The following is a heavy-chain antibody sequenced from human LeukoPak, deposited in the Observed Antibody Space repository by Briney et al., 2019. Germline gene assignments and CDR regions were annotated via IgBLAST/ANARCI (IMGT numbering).Heavy chain of an antibody. V-gene: IGHV4-59*01. CDR2: IYHTGST. CDR3: ARVTGYMIEDYFDY. J-gene: IGHJ4*02. D-gene: IGHD3-9*01. CDR1: GDSISHYY. Sequence: SETLSLTCTVSGDSISHYYWTWIRQPPGKGLEWIAYIYHTGSTNYNPSLQSRVTISLDKSKNQLSLRVRTVTAADTAVYYCARVTGYMIEDYFDYWGQGILVTVSS.